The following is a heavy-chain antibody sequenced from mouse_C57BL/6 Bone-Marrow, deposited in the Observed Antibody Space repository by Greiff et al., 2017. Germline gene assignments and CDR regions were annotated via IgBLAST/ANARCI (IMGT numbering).Heavy chain of an antibody. Sequence: EVQLQQSGPVLVKPGASVKMSCKASGYTFTDYYMNWVKQSHGKSLEWIGVINPYNGGTSYNQKFKGKVTLTVDKSSSTAYMQLSSLTSEDSAVYYCARGFAYWGQGTLVTVSA. CDR1: GYTFTDYY. CDR2: INPYNGGT. V-gene: IGHV1-19*01. CDR3: ARGFAY. J-gene: IGHJ3*01.